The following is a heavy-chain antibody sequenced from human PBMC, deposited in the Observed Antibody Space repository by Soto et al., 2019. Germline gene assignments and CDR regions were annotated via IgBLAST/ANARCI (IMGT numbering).Heavy chain of an antibody. D-gene: IGHD1-7*01. CDR1: GFTFNTYT. J-gene: IGHJ4*02. Sequence: EVQLVESGGGLVKPGESLRLSCAASGFTFNTYTMVWVRQAPGEGLEWVSSISTSSNYIYYTDSGKSRFNTSRDNAKNYLFLQLNSLTAEATAVYYWARDRRVNWNYVSGMTGEFELWGQGTRVSVSS. V-gene: IGHV3-21*06. CDR2: ISTSSNYI. CDR3: ARDRRVNWNYVSGMTGEFEL.